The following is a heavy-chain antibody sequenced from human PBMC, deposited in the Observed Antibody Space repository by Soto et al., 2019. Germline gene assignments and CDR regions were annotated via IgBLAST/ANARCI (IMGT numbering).Heavy chain of an antibody. CDR1: GFTFSSYW. Sequence: GESLKISCKGSGFTFSSYWIAWVRQMPGKGLEWMGIIFPDDSDTRYSPSFQGQVTISADKSISTAYLQWSSLKASDTAMYYCARKGKNSSGQYWLEPWGQGTLVTV. D-gene: IGHD3-22*01. J-gene: IGHJ5*02. V-gene: IGHV5-51*01. CDR3: ARKGKNSSGQYWLEP. CDR2: IFPDDSDT.